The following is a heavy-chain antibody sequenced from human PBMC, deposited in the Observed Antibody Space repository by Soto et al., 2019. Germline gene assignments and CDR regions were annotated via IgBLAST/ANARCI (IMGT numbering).Heavy chain of an antibody. V-gene: IGHV4-39*01. CDR1: GGSISSSSYY. CDR3: ARTSKGKYYDILTGYYNGDFFSYYYYMDV. Sequence: SEILSLTCTVSGGSISSSSYYWGWIRQPPGKGLEWIGSIYYSGSTYYNPSLKSRVTISVDTSKNQFSLKLSSVTAADTAVYYCARTSKGKYYDILTGYYNGDFFSYYYYMDVWGKGTTVTVSS. J-gene: IGHJ6*03. CDR2: IYYSGST. D-gene: IGHD3-9*01.